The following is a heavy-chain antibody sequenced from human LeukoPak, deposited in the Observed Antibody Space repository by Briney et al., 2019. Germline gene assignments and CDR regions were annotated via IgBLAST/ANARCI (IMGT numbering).Heavy chain of an antibody. CDR1: GYRFTSYG. J-gene: IGHJ4*02. Sequence: ASVKVSCKASGYRFTSYGISWVRQAPGQGLEWMGWISAYNGNTNYAQKLQGRVTMTTDTSTSTAYMELRSLRSDDTAVYYCARGGDGDVLTGLVFDYWGQGTLVTVSS. V-gene: IGHV1-18*01. CDR2: ISAYNGNT. CDR3: ARGGDGDVLTGLVFDY. D-gene: IGHD3-9*01.